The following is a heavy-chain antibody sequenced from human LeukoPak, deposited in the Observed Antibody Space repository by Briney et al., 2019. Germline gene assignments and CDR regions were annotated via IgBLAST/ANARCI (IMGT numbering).Heavy chain of an antibody. V-gene: IGHV7-4-1*02. J-gene: IGHJ3*02. CDR2: MNTNTGNP. D-gene: IGHD6-6*01. CDR3: ARVLLVQAGGNGFDI. Sequence: GASVKDSFKASGYTFTDYAMNWVRQAPGQGLEWMGWMNTNTGNPTYAQGFPGRFVFSLDTSVSTAYLQISSLKAEDSAVYYCARVLLVQAGGNGFDIWGQGTMVTVSS. CDR1: GYTFTDYA.